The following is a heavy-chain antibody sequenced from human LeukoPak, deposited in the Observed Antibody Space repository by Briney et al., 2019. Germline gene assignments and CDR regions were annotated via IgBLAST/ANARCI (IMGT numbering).Heavy chain of an antibody. CDR2: ISSSSSTI. V-gene: IGHV3-48*01. CDR1: GFTFSSYS. J-gene: IGHJ4*02. CDR3: ARGYGSGSYYFDY. Sequence: GGSLRLSCAASGFTFSSYSMNWVRQAPGKGLEWVSYISSSSSTIYYADSVKGRFTISRDNAKNSLYLQMNSLRAEDTAVYYCARGYGSGSYYFDYWGQGTLVTVSS. D-gene: IGHD3-10*01.